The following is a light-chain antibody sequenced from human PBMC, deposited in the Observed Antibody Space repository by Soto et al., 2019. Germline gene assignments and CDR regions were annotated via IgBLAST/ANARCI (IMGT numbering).Light chain of an antibody. V-gene: IGLV1-47*01. Sequence: QPVLTQPPSVSGAPGQRVTISCTGSSSNIGANYDVHWYQQRPGTAPKLLIYRNNQRPSGVPDRFSGSKSGTSASLAITGLRSEDEADYYCAAWDDSLSAYVIFGGGTKLTVL. J-gene: IGLJ2*01. CDR2: RNN. CDR1: SSNIGANY. CDR3: AAWDDSLSAYVI.